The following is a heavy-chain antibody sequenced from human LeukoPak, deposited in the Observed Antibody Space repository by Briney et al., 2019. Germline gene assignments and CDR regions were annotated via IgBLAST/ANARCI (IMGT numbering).Heavy chain of an antibody. V-gene: IGHV3-66*01. Sequence: GGSLRLSCAASGFTVSSNYMSWVRQAPGKGLEWVSVIYSGGSTYYADSVKGRFTISRDNSKNTLYLQMNSLRAEDTAVYYCALQNEYSSSWTFDYWGQGTLVTVSS. D-gene: IGHD6-6*01. CDR1: GFTVSSNY. J-gene: IGHJ4*02. CDR2: IYSGGST. CDR3: ALQNEYSSSWTFDY.